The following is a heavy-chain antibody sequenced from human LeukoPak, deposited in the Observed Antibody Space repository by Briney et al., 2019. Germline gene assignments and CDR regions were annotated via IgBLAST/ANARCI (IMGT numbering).Heavy chain of an antibody. CDR1: GDDFSRSW. V-gene: IGHV5-51*01. CDR2: IFPEDSDT. J-gene: IGHJ5*02. Sequence: PGQSLKISCQVSGDDFSRSWIGWVRQVPGTGLDWMGIIFPEDSDTRYSPSFQGHVTFSADKSTNTAYLHWDSLRASDTAIYFCARHALPRYASTQPFGAWGQGNLVTVSS. CDR3: ARHALPRYASTQPFGA. D-gene: IGHD2-2*01.